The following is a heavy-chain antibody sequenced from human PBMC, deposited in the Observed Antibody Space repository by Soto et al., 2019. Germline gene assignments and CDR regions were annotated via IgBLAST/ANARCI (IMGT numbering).Heavy chain of an antibody. D-gene: IGHD5-12*01. Sequence: SETLSLTCTVSGGSISSYYWSWVRQPPGKGLEWIAGIDNSGNTNYNPSLKSRVTISVDASKNQFSLKLSSVTAADTAVYYCARRTYSGSSYYFDYWGQGTQVTVSS. CDR2: IDNSGNT. CDR1: GGSISSYY. J-gene: IGHJ4*02. V-gene: IGHV4-4*09. CDR3: ARRTYSGSSYYFDY.